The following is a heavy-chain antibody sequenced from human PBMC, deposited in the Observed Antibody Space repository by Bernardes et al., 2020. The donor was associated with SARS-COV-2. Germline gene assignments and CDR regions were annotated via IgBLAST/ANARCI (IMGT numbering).Heavy chain of an antibody. Sequence: ALVQASRKVSGYSLPLPDLSMHWVRPAPAKGLEWLGSFHPDDGGRTYAQTLQGRVTMTEDTSTDTAYMELRSLRSEDTAVYYCATGRRSYTMIRGGVYYYDYWGQGTLVTVSS. J-gene: IGHJ4*02. D-gene: IGHD3-10*01. CDR2: FHPDDGGR. CDR3: ATGRRSYTMIRGGVYYYDY. V-gene: IGHV1-24*01. CDR1: GYSLPLPDLS.